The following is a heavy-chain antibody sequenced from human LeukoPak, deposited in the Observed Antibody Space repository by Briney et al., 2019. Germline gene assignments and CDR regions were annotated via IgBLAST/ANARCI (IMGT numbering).Heavy chain of an antibody. V-gene: IGHV4-59*01. CDR3: ARDPRFLDY. J-gene: IGHJ4*02. CDR2: IYYSGST. Sequence: PSETLSLTCTVSGGSISSYYWSWIRQPPGKGLEWIGYIYYSGSTNYNPSLKSRVTISVDTSKNQFSLKLSSVTAADTAVYYCARDPRFLDYWGQGTLVTVSS. D-gene: IGHD2-21*01. CDR1: GGSISSYY.